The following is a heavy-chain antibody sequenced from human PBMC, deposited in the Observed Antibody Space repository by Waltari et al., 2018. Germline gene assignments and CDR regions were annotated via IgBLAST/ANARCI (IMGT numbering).Heavy chain of an antibody. D-gene: IGHD3-3*02. CDR3: VRDISIIAGSRSDNWFDP. Sequence: QAPGKGLEWVSGVVGRGVSTLYADSVKGRFTISRDNSKNTLYLEMNSLRAEDTALYFCVRDISIIAGSRSDNWFDPWGQGTLVTVSS. J-gene: IGHJ5*02. V-gene: IGHV3-23*01. CDR2: VVGRGVST.